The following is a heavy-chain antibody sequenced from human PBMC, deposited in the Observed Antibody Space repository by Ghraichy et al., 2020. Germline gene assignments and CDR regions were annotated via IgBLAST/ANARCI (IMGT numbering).Heavy chain of an antibody. Sequence: LSLTCVASGFTFNNYAMSWVRQAPGKGLEWVSSIEGSGGTTYYADSVKGRFIIFRDNSKNTLHLQMNSLRAEDTAMYYCAKPRGDFWSGSMWFDPWGQGTLVTVSS. CDR1: GFTFNNYA. V-gene: IGHV3-23*01. CDR2: IEGSGGTT. CDR3: AKPRGDFWSGSMWFDP. J-gene: IGHJ5*02. D-gene: IGHD3-3*01.